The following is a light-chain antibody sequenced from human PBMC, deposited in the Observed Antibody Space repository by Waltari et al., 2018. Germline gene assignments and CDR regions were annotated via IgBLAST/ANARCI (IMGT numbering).Light chain of an antibody. CDR1: SSDIGIYNH. CDR3: SSYTTSSSWV. J-gene: IGLJ3*02. Sequence: QSALTQPAYVSWSPGQSITIYCTGTSSDIGIYNHSSWYLHSPRHAPRLLIYEVSDRPSGISNRFSGSKSGDTASLTISGLQAEDEADYYCSSYTTSSSWVFGGGTKLTVL. V-gene: IGLV2-14*01. CDR2: EVS.